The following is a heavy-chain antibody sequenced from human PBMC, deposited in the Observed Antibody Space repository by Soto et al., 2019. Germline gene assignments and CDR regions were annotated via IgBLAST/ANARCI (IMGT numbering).Heavy chain of an antibody. CDR1: GFTFSTTG. J-gene: IGHJ4*02. Sequence: EVQLLESGGGLVQPGGSLTLSCTTSGFTFSTTGMPWLRQPPGKGLEWVSAIGPNPSNTKYTDSVKGRFTISRDNSKNTVFLRMTSLGAEDTALYYCTTARHCSSDACPAAEWGQGTLITVSS. CDR3: TTARHCSSDACPAAE. D-gene: IGHD2-2*01. V-gene: IGHV3-23*01. CDR2: IGPNPSNT.